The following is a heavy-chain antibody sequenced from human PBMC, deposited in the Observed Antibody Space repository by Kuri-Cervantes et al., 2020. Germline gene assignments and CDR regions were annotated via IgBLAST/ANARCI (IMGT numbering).Heavy chain of an antibody. CDR3: AKREYDFWSGYLPFLFDY. CDR1: GFTFSTYA. Sequence: GESLKISCAASGFTFSTYAMSWVRQAPGKGLGWVSTISDWSGSTYYADSVKGRFTISRDNSKNTLYLHLNSLRAEDTAVYYCAKREYDFWSGYLPFLFDYWGQGTLVTVSS. V-gene: IGHV3-23*01. J-gene: IGHJ4*02. CDR2: ISDWSGST. D-gene: IGHD3-3*01.